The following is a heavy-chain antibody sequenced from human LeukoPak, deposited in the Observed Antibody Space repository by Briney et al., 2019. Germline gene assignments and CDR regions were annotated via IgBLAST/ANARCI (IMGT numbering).Heavy chain of an antibody. Sequence: GGSLRLSCAASGFTFSSYSMHWVRQAPGKGLEWVTVISYDGSNKYYADSVKGRLTISRDNSKNTLYLQMNSLRAEDTAVYYCARVNRGDAFDIWGQGTLVTVSS. CDR2: ISYDGSNK. V-gene: IGHV3-30-3*01. CDR3: ARVNRGDAFDI. CDR1: GFTFSSYS. J-gene: IGHJ3*02. D-gene: IGHD3-16*02.